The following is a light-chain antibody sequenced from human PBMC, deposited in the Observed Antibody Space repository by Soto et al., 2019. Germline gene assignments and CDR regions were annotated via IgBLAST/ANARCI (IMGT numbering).Light chain of an antibody. CDR3: QQYNNWPFS. J-gene: IGKJ5*01. Sequence: EIVMTQSPATLSVSPGERATLSCRASQSVSSNLAWYQQKPGQAPRLLIYGASTRATGIPARFSATGSETDFTLTISGLQSGDSAVYFCQQYNNWPFSFGQGTRLEIK. V-gene: IGKV3-15*01. CDR1: QSVSSN. CDR2: GAS.